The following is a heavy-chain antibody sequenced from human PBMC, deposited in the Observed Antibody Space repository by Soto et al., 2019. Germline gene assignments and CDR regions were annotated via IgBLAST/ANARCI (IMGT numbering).Heavy chain of an antibody. CDR1: GYTFTSYA. CDR3: ARVYCSSTSYYYFGGDYYYGMDV. CDR2: INAGNGNT. V-gene: IGHV1-3*01. D-gene: IGHD2-2*01. J-gene: IGHJ6*02. Sequence: ASVKVSCKASGYTFTSYAMHWVRQAPGQRLEWMGWINAGNGNTKYSQKFQGRVTITRDTSASTAYMELSSLRSEDTAVYYCARVYCSSTSYYYFGGDYYYGMDVWGQGTTVTVSS.